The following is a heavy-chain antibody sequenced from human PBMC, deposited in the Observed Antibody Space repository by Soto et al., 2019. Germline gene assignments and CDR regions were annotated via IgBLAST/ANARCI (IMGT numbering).Heavy chain of an antibody. V-gene: IGHV2-5*02. CDR1: GFSLTTSGVG. D-gene: IGHD1-1*01. CDR3: AHRLQIAVTGTLDY. J-gene: IGHJ4*02. Sequence: QITLKESGPTLVKPTQTLTLTCTVSGFSLTTSGVGVGWNRRPPGKALEWLALIYWDDDKRYSPSLKSRLTITKDTSKNQVVLTMTNMDPVDTATYYCAHRLQIAVTGTLDYWGQGTLVTVSS. CDR2: IYWDDDK.